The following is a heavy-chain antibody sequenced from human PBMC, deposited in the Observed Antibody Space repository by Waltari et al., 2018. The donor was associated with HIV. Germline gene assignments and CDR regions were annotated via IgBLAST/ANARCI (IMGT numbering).Heavy chain of an antibody. D-gene: IGHD3-10*01. V-gene: IGHV1-18*01. J-gene: IGHJ6*02. CDR2: ISPNNGNT. CDR1: GYTFTSYG. Sequence: QVQLVQSGVEVKKPGASVKVSCKASGYTFTSYGISWVRQAPGQGLEWMGWISPNNGNTNQAQKLQGRDSMTTDTSTSTAYMDLRSLRSDDTAVYYCARGGYYYGSGGSPAWYYGMDVWGQGTTVTVSS. CDR3: ARGGYYYGSGGSPAWYYGMDV.